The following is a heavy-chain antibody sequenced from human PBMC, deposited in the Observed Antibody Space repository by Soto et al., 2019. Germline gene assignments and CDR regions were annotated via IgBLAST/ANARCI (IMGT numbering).Heavy chain of an antibody. Sequence: EVQLLESGGGLVQPGGSLRLSCAASGFTFRSHAMSWVRQAPGKGLEGVSGICNDDDSTYYADSVQGRFTISRDNSKNPLLLQMNSLSAEDTAEYYCARHGGSSGYSGQSYLGQGSLVTVSS. CDR1: GFTFRSHA. J-gene: IGHJ4*02. V-gene: IGHV3-23*01. CDR2: ICNDDDST. CDR3: ARHGGSSGYSGQSY. D-gene: IGHD2-15*01.